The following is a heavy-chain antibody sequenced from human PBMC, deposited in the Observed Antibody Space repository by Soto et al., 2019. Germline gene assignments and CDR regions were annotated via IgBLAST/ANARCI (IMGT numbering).Heavy chain of an antibody. CDR2: IWYDGSNK. V-gene: IGHV3-33*01. J-gene: IGHJ6*02. CDR1: GFTFSSYG. D-gene: IGHD6-25*01. Sequence: GGSLRLSCAASGFTFSSYGMHWVRQAPGKGLEWVAVIWYDGSNKYYADSVKGRFTISRDNSKNTLYLQMNSLRAEDTAVYYCARDLKRPIYGMDVWGQGTTVTVSS. CDR3: ARDLKRPIYGMDV.